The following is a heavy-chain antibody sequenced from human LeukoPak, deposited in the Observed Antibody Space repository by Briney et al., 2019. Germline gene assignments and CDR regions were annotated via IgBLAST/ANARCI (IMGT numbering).Heavy chain of an antibody. CDR1: GFTFDDYG. D-gene: IGHD1-26*01. Sequence: GGSLRLSCAASGFTFDDYGMSWVRQAPGKGLEWVSGINWNGGSTGYADSVKGRFTISRDNAKNSLFLQMNSLTAEDTAVYYCAGDPYSGGYWNYYYYMDVWGKGTTVTISS. V-gene: IGHV3-20*04. CDR3: AGDPYSGGYWNYYYYMDV. J-gene: IGHJ6*03. CDR2: INWNGGST.